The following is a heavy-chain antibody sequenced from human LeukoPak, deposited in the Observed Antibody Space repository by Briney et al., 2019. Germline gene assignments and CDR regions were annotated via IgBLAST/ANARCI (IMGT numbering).Heavy chain of an antibody. D-gene: IGHD3-10*01. CDR2: IIPIFGTA. J-gene: IGHJ6*03. CDR3: ASPNPYGSGSYSRSYYYMDV. V-gene: IGHV1-69*05. Sequence: SVKVSCKASGGTFSSYAISWVRRAPGQGLEWMGRIIPIFGTANYARKFQGRVTITTDESTSTAYMELSSLRSEDTAVYYCASPNPYGSGSYSRSYYYMDVWGKGTTVTVSS. CDR1: GGTFSSYA.